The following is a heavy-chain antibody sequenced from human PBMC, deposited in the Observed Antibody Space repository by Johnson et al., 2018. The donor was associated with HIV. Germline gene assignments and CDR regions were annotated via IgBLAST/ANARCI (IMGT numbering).Heavy chain of an antibody. CDR3: ARDFAYGCGDCSAFDI. D-gene: IGHD2-21*02. J-gene: IGHJ3*02. CDR2: IYSGGST. V-gene: IGHV3-53*01. Sequence: VQLVESGGGLIQPGGSLRLSCAASGFTVSSNYMSWVRQAPGKGLEWVSVIYSGGSTYYADSVKGRFTIYRDNSKNTLYLQMNSLRAEDTAVYYCARDFAYGCGDCSAFDIWGQGTMVTVSS. CDR1: GFTVSSNY.